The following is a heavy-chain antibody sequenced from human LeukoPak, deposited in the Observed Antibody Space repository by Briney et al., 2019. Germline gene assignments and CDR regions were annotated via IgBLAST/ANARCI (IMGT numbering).Heavy chain of an antibody. V-gene: IGHV3-11*04. CDR1: GFTFSDYY. CDR3: ATSRSFDH. CDR2: ISSTGNTI. J-gene: IGHJ4*02. Sequence: PGGSLRLSCAASGFTFSDYYINWIRQAQGKGMEWGSYISSTGNTIYYADSVKGRFNISRENANNSLYLQMNSLRAEDTAVYYCATSRSFDHWGQGTLVTVSS.